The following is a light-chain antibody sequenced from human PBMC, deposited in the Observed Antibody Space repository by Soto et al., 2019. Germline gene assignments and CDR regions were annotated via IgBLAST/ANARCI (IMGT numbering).Light chain of an antibody. CDR2: AAS. Sequence: DIQLTQSPSFLSASVGDRVTITCRASKGISSYLAWYQQEPGKAPKPLIYAASTLQSGVPSRFSGGGSGTEFTLTISSLQPEDFATYYCQQLKSYLVTFGGGTKVEIK. CDR1: KGISSY. J-gene: IGKJ4*01. CDR3: QQLKSYLVT. V-gene: IGKV1-9*01.